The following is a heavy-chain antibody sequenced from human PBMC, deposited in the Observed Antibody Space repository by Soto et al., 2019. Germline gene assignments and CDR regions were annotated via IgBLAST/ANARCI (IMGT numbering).Heavy chain of an antibody. Sequence: ALVKVSCKASGGTFSSYAISWVRQAPGQGLEWMGRINPYNGNTKFAQKLQDRVNMTTATSTRTAYMELASLRSDDTAVYYCARGCISVTTHLCYWGQGTLVTVSS. CDR3: ARGCISVTTHLCY. V-gene: IGHV1-18*01. D-gene: IGHD4-17*01. CDR2: INPYNGNT. J-gene: IGHJ4*02. CDR1: GGTFSSYA.